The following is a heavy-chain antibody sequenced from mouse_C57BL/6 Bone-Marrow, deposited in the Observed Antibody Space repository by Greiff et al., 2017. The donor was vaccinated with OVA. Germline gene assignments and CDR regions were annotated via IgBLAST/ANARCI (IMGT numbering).Heavy chain of an antibody. CDR1: GYTFTSYG. V-gene: IGHV1-81*01. CDR2: IYPRSGNT. CDR3: ARSRNYYGSSSWFAY. J-gene: IGHJ3*01. D-gene: IGHD1-1*01. Sequence: QVQLQQSGAELARPGASVKLSCKASGYTFTSYGISWVKQRTGQGLEWIGEIYPRSGNTYYNEKFKGKATLTADKSSSKAYMELRSLTSEDSAVYFCARSRNYYGSSSWFAYWGQGTLVTVSA.